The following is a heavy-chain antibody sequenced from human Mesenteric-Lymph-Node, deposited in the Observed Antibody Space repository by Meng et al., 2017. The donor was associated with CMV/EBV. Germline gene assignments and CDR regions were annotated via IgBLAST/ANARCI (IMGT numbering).Heavy chain of an antibody. Sequence: LKFSCESSGFTSNTYAMTWVRQAPGKGLEWVSGISGSGGGSPYYADSVKGRFTISRDNPKNTLYLQMNTLRVEDTAVYYCAKSTISPWPTFDYWGQGTLVTVSS. D-gene: IGHD3-3*01. CDR1: GFTSNTYA. CDR2: ISGSGGGSP. V-gene: IGHV3-23*01. CDR3: AKSTISPWPTFDY. J-gene: IGHJ4*02.